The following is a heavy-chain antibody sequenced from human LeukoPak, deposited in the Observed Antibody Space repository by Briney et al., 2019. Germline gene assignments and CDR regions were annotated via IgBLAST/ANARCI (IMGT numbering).Heavy chain of an antibody. CDR3: ARGQYCSSTSCRTQTPYYYYGMDV. D-gene: IGHD2-2*01. V-gene: IGHV1-18*01. Sequence: GASVKVSCKTSGHTFTSFGFSWVRQAPGQGLEWMGWISAYNGDTSYAQKLQGRVTMTTDTSTSTVYMELRSLRSDDTAVYYCARGQYCSSTSCRTQTPYYYYGMDVWGQGTTVTVSS. CDR1: GHTFTSFG. CDR2: ISAYNGDT. J-gene: IGHJ6*02.